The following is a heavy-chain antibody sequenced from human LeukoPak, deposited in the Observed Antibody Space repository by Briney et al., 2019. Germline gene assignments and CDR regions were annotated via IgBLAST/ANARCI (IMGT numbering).Heavy chain of an antibody. CDR2: IYYSGST. CDR1: GGSISSYY. Sequence: KSSETLSLTCTVSGGSISSYYWSWIRQPPGKGLKWIGYIYYSGSTNYNPSLKGRVTISVDTSKNQFSLKLSSVTAADTAVYYCALTPPRTQGAFDYWGQGTLVTVSS. V-gene: IGHV4-59*01. J-gene: IGHJ4*02. CDR3: ALTPPRTQGAFDY.